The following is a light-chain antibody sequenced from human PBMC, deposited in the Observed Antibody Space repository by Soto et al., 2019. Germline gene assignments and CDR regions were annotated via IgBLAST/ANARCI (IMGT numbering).Light chain of an antibody. J-gene: IGLJ1*01. CDR2: EGI. V-gene: IGLV2-23*01. CDR1: SSTVGGFNV. CDR3: CSYLGATNSV. Sequence: QSVLTQPASVSGSPGQSITISCTGTSSTVGGFNVVSWYQQHPGKAPKVIIYEGIKRPSGVSNRFSGSNSGSTASLTISGLQAEDEADYYCCSYLGATNSVFGNATKVTV.